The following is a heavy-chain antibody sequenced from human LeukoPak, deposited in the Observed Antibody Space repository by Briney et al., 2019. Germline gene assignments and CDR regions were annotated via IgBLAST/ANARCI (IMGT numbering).Heavy chain of an antibody. Sequence: SGGSLRLSCAASGFTFSSYEMNWVRQAPGKGLEWISSISSSGSTIYYTDSVKGRFTISRDNAKNSLYLQMNSLRAEDTAVYYCARVLGLWYFDYWGQGTLVTVSS. J-gene: IGHJ4*02. V-gene: IGHV3-48*03. CDR3: ARVLGLWYFDY. CDR1: GFTFSSYE. CDR2: ISSSGSTI. D-gene: IGHD3/OR15-3a*01.